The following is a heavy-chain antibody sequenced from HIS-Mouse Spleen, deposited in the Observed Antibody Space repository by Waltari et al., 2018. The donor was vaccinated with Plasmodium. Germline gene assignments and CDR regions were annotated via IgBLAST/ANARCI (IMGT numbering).Heavy chain of an antibody. CDR2: IYYSGST. D-gene: IGHD6-13*01. Sequence: QVQLQESGPGLVKPSQTLSLTCTVSGGSISSGGYYWSWIRQHPGKGLEWIGYIYYSGSTYYNPSLNSRVTISVDTSKNQFSLKLSSVTAADTAVYYCARSIAATVTFYFDYWGQGTLVTVSS. V-gene: IGHV4-31*03. CDR1: GGSISSGGYY. CDR3: ARSIAATVTFYFDY. J-gene: IGHJ4*02.